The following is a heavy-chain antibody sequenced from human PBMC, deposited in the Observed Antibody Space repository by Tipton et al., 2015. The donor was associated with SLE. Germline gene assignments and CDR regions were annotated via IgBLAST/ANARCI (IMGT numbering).Heavy chain of an antibody. CDR2: FYYSGSP. CDR1: GGSISSSSYY. CDR3: AREGGSMGNYYYYYYMDV. J-gene: IGHJ6*03. D-gene: IGHD7-27*01. V-gene: IGHV4-39*07. Sequence: TLSLTCTVSGGSISSSSYYWGWIRQPPGKGLEWIGSFYYSGSPYYNPSLKRRVTISVDTSKNQFSLKLSSVTAADTAVYYCAREGGSMGNYYYYYYMDVWGKGTTVTVSS.